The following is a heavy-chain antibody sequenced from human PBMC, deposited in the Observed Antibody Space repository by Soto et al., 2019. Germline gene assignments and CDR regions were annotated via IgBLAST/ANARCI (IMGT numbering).Heavy chain of an antibody. D-gene: IGHD2-2*01. CDR1: GLNFSNYS. CDR3: ARLCSTTSCYDYYGMDV. J-gene: IGHJ6*02. V-gene: IGHV3-21*01. CDR2: ISSSSTNI. Sequence: GGVLRLSCAASGLNFSNYSMIWVRQAPGKGLKWVSLISSSSTNIYYADSVKGRFTISRDNANYSVNLQMNSLRAEDTAVYYCARLCSTTSCYDYYGMDVWGQGTTVTVSS.